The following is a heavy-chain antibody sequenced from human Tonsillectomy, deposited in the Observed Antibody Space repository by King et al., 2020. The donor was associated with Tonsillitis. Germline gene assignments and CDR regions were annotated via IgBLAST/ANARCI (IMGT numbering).Heavy chain of an antibody. CDR2: IKSQTNGGTT. Sequence: VQLVESGGGLIKPGGSLRLSCAASGFTFSNAWMNWVRQAPGKGLEWVGRIKSQTNGGTTHYAAPVQGRFTISRDDSKNTLYLQMNGLKTEDTAVYYCTTEGDESSWRSATSLYYFDYWGQGTLVTVSS. J-gene: IGHJ4*02. CDR3: TTEGDESSWRSATSLYYFDY. D-gene: IGHD4-11*01. V-gene: IGHV3-15*01. CDR1: GFTFSNAW.